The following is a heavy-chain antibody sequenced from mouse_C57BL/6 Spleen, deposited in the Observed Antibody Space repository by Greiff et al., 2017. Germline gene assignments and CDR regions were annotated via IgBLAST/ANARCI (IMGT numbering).Heavy chain of an antibody. D-gene: IGHD4-1*01. CDR3: ASSRSGLGDY. CDR2: IYPGDGDT. V-gene: IGHV1-82*01. CDR1: GSAFSSSW. Sequence: QVQLQQSGPELVKPGASVKISCKASGSAFSSSWMNWVKPWPGKGLEWIGRIYPGDGDTNYNGKFKGKATLTADKSSSTAYMQLSSLTTEDSAVYFCASSRSGLGDYWGQGTTLTVSS. J-gene: IGHJ2*01.